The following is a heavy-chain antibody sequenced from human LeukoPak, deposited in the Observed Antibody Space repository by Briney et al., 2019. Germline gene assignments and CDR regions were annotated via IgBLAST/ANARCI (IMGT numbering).Heavy chain of an antibody. D-gene: IGHD6-6*01. CDR2: ISAYNGNT. CDR3: ARGIAALQYNWFDP. V-gene: IGHV1-18*01. Sequence: ASVKVSCKASGYTFTSYGISWVRQAPGQGLEWLGWISAYNGNTNYAQRLQGRVTMTTDTSTSTAYMELRSLRSDDTAVYYCARGIAALQYNWFDPWGQGTLVTVSS. J-gene: IGHJ5*02. CDR1: GYTFTSYG.